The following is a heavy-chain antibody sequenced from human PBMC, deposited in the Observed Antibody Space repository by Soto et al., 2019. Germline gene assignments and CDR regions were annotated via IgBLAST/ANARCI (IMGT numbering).Heavy chain of an antibody. J-gene: IGHJ4*02. CDR1: GGTFSSYA. V-gene: IGHV1-69*06. CDR3: ARMGGSGSYHPDY. D-gene: IGHD3-10*01. Sequence: SVKVYCKASGGTFSSYAISWVRQAPGQGLEWMGVIIPIFGTANYAQKFQGRVTITADKSTSTAYMELSNLRSEDTAVYYCARMGGSGSYHPDYWGQGTLVTVSS. CDR2: IIPIFGTA.